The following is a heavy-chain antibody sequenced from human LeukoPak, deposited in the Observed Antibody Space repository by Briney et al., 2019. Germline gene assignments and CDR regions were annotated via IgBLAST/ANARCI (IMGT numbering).Heavy chain of an antibody. V-gene: IGHV4-61*02. CDR2: IYTSGST. J-gene: IGHJ5*02. CDR3: ARGPPGIVVVVAATEGWFDP. CDR1: GGSISRGSYY. Sequence: PSETLSLTCTVSGGSISRGSYYWSWIRQPAGKGLEWIGRIYTSGSTNYNPSLKSRFTISVDTSKNQFSLKLSSVTAADTAVYYCARGPPGIVVVVAATEGWFDPWGQGTLVTVSS. D-gene: IGHD2-15*01.